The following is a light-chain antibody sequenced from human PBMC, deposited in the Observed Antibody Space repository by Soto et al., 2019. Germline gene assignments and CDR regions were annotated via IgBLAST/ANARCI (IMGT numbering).Light chain of an antibody. Sequence: QAVVTQPPSVSEAPRQRVTISCSGSSSNIGNNAVNWYQQLPGKAPKLLIYYDDLLPSGVSDRFSGSKSGSSASLAISGLQSEDEADYYCAAWDDSLNVVVFVGGTKVTVL. J-gene: IGLJ2*01. CDR1: SSNIGNNA. CDR3: AAWDDSLNVVV. V-gene: IGLV1-36*01. CDR2: YDD.